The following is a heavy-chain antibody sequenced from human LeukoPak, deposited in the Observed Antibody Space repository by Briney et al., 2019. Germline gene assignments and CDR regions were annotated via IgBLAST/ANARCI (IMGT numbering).Heavy chain of an antibody. CDR3: ARVGGIAVADDAFDI. Sequence: ASVNVSFKASGYTFTSYYMHWVRQAPGQGLEWMGIINPSGGSTSYAQKFQGRVTMTRDTSTSTVYMELSSLRSEDTAVYYCARVGGIAVADDAFDIWGQGTMVTVSS. J-gene: IGHJ3*02. D-gene: IGHD6-19*01. V-gene: IGHV1-46*01. CDR2: INPSGGST. CDR1: GYTFTSYY.